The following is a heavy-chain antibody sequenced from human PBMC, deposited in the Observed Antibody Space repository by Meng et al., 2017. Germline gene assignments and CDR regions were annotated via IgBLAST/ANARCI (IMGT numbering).Heavy chain of an antibody. CDR2: ISYDGSNK. Sequence: GGSLRLSCAASGFTSSSYAMHWVRQAPGKGLEWVAVISYDGSNKYYADSVKGRFTISRDNSKNTLYLQMSSLRAEDTAVYYCARDQWYSSSWYGSHYYYYGMDVWGQGTTVTVSS. V-gene: IGHV3-30*15. D-gene: IGHD6-13*01. CDR1: GFTSSSYA. J-gene: IGHJ6*02. CDR3: ARDQWYSSSWYGSHYYYYGMDV.